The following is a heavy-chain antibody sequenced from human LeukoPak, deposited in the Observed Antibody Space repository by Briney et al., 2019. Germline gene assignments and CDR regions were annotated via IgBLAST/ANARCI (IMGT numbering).Heavy chain of an antibody. CDR3: ARLYSGYDPRDY. CDR1: GYTFTSYD. D-gene: IGHD5-12*01. Sequence: ASVKVSCEASGYTFTSYDINWVRQATGQGLEWMGWMNPNSGNTGYAQKFQGRVTMTRNTSISTAYMELSSLRSEDTAVYYCARLYSGYDPRDYWGQGTLVTVSS. V-gene: IGHV1-8*01. CDR2: MNPNSGNT. J-gene: IGHJ4*02.